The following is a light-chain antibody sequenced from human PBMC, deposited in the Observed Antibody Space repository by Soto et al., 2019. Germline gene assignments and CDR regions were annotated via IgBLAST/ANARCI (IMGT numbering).Light chain of an antibody. CDR3: SSYTTTTRL. CDR1: SSDIGSNNY. Sequence: QSALTQPASVSGSPGQSITISCTGTSSDIGSNNYVSWFQQRPCKAPTLIIYEVSNRPSGVSNHFSGSKSGNTASLTISVLLPEDEAEYYCSSYTTTTRLFGGGTKLTVL. CDR2: EVS. V-gene: IGLV2-14*01. J-gene: IGLJ3*02.